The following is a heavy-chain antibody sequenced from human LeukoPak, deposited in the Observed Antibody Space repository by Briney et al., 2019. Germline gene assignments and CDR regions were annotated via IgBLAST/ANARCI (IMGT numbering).Heavy chain of an antibody. Sequence: SETLSLTCTGSGGSISSYYWSWIRQPPGKGLEWIGYIYYSGSPNYNPSLRSRVTISVDTSKHQFSLKLGSVTAADTAVYYSARGAATYYDFWSGYYRDYYYYYMDVWGKGTTVTVSS. V-gene: IGHV4-59*01. CDR1: GGSISSYY. D-gene: IGHD3-3*01. J-gene: IGHJ6*03. CDR3: ARGAATYYDFWSGYYRDYYYYYMDV. CDR2: IYYSGSP.